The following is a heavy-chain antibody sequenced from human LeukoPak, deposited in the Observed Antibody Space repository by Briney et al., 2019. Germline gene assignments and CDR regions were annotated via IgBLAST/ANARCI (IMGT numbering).Heavy chain of an antibody. V-gene: IGHV3-7*01. Sequence: PGRSLRLSCVASGFTFSSYWMSWVRQAPGKGLEWVANIKQDGSEKYSVDSVKGRFTISRDNAKNSLYLQMNSLRTEDTAVYYCARDVRGSVTSYFYYYMDVWGKGTTVTVSS. CDR2: IKQDGSEK. J-gene: IGHJ6*03. D-gene: IGHD5-18*01. CDR3: ARDVRGSVTSYFYYYMDV. CDR1: GFTFSSYW.